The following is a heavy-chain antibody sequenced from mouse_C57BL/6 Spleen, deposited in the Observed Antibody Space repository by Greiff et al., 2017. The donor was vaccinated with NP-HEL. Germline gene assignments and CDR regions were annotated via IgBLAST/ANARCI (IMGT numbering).Heavy chain of an antibody. V-gene: IGHV5-16*01. D-gene: IGHD2-1*01. CDR3: ARDNYYGNYYAMDY. Sequence: DVKLVESEGGLVQPGSSIKLSCTASGFTFSDYYMAWVRQVPEKGLEWVANINYDGSSTYYLDSLKSRFIISRDNAKNILYLQMSSLKSEDTATYYCARDNYYGNYYAMDYWGQGTSVTVSS. CDR2: INYDGSST. CDR1: GFTFSDYY. J-gene: IGHJ4*01.